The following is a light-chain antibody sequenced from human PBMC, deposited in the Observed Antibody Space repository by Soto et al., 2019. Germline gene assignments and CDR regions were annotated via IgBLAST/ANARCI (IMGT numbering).Light chain of an antibody. CDR2: DVS. V-gene: IGLV2-14*03. CDR1: SSDVGSYNS. CDR3: SSFTSSSSSV. J-gene: IGLJ1*01. Sequence: QSVLAQPASVSGSPGQSITISCTGTSSDVGSYNSVSWYQQYPGKAPTLMIHDVSNRPSGFSNRFSGSKSGNTASLTISGLQAEDEADYYCSSFTSSSSSVFGSGTKVTVL.